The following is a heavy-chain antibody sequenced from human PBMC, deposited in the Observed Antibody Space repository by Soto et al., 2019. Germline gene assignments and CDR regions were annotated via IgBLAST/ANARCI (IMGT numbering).Heavy chain of an antibody. CDR1: GFTFSSYG. D-gene: IGHD2-8*01. J-gene: IGHJ6*02. CDR2: ISYDGSNK. V-gene: IGHV3-30*18. CDR3: AKPSNCTNGVCSLYGMDV. Sequence: QVQLVESGGGVVQPGRSLRLSCAASGFTFSSYGMHWVRQAPGKGLEWVAVISYDGSNKYYADSVKGRFTISRDNSKNTLYLQMNSLRADDTAVYYCAKPSNCTNGVCSLYGMDVWGQGTTVTVSS.